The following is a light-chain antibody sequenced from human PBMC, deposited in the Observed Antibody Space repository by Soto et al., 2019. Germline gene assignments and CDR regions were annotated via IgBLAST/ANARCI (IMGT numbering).Light chain of an antibody. V-gene: IGKV3D-20*02. CDR2: GAS. CDR3: QQRSN. J-gene: IGKJ5*01. Sequence: DIVLTQSPGTLSLSPGEIATLSCRASQSVSNNYLAWYQQKPGQAPRLLIYGASNRATGIPGRFSGSGSGTDFTLTITSLEPEDFAVYYCQQRSNFGQGTRLEIK. CDR1: QSVSNNY.